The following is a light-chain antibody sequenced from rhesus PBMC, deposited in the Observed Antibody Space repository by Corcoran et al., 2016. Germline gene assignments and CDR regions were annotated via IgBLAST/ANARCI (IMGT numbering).Light chain of an antibody. CDR2: YAS. V-gene: IGKV1-37*01. CDR3: QQYNGDPWT. CDR1: QGISSH. Sequence: DIQMTQSPSSLSASVGDRVTITCRASQGISSHLAWYQQKPGKAPKPLIYYASNLEIGVPSRFRGSGSGTEFTLTISSLQPEEFATYYCQQYNGDPWTFGKGTKVESK. J-gene: IGKJ1*01.